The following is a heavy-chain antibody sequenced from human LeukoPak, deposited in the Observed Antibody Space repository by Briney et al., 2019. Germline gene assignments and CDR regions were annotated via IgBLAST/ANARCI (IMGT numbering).Heavy chain of an antibody. V-gene: IGHV3-23*01. CDR2: ISGSGGST. D-gene: IGHD3-22*01. J-gene: IGHJ3*02. CDR3: AKDLGTMIVVVITRAFDI. CDR1: GFTFSSYA. Sequence: GGSLRLSCAASGFTFSSYAMSWVRQAPGKGLEWVSAISGSGGSTYYADSVKGRFTISRDNSKNTLYLQMNSLRAEDTAVYYCAKDLGTMIVVVITRAFDIWGQGTMVTVSS.